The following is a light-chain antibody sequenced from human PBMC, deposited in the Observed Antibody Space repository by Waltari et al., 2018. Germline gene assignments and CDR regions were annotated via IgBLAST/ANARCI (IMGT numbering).Light chain of an antibody. CDR2: SAS. CDR1: QPISRY. J-gene: IGKJ1*01. V-gene: IGKV1-39*01. Sequence: DIQMTQSPSSLSASVGDRVTITCRASQPISRYLNWYQQKPGKAPNRLIYSASSMQSGVPSRFSGSGSGGDFTLIITSLQPEDFATYYCQQSYSFTRTFGQGTKVEIK. CDR3: QQSYSFTRT.